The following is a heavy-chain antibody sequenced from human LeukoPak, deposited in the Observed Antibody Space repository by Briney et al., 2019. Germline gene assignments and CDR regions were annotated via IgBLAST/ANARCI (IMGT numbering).Heavy chain of an antibody. D-gene: IGHD3-10*01. CDR3: LRFGSASYSNTFDS. CDR1: GGSVSSSIYY. J-gene: IGHJ4*02. CDR2: IHYSGST. Sequence: SETLSLTCTVSGGSVSSSIYYWGWIRQPPGKGLEWIGSIHYSGSTYYKPTLRSRVTISVDTSKNQFSLKLSSVTAADTAVYYCLRFGSASYSNTFDSWGQGTLVTVSS. V-gene: IGHV4-39*01.